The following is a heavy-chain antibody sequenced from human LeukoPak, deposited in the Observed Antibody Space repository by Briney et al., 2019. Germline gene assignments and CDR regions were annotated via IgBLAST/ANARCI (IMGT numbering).Heavy chain of an antibody. Sequence: PGGSLRLSCAASGFTFSNYWIHWVRQPPGRGLVWVSRIDSDGSSTSYADFAKGRFTISRDNTKNALYLQMNSLRAEDTAVYFCARDQSGSDGLDIWGQGTMVTVSS. J-gene: IGHJ3*02. D-gene: IGHD1-26*01. CDR3: ARDQSGSDGLDI. CDR1: GFTFSNYW. CDR2: IDSDGSST. V-gene: IGHV3-74*01.